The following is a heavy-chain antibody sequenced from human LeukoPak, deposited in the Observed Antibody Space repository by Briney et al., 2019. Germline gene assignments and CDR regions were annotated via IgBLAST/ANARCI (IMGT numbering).Heavy chain of an antibody. V-gene: IGHV4-39*07. CDR2: IYYTGST. J-gene: IGHJ3*01. D-gene: IGHD1-1*01. Sequence: SETLSLTCTVSGASISSTGYQWGWIRQPPGKGLEWIGSIYYTGSTYYNPSLKSRVTISIDTSKKQFSLKLSSVTAADTAGYYCARGVRVWGQGTMVTVSS. CDR3: ARGVRV. CDR1: GASISSTGYQ.